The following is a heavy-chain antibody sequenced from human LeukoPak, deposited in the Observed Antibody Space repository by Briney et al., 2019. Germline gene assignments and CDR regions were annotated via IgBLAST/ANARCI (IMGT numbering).Heavy chain of an antibody. Sequence: GGSLRPSCAASGFTFSNFWMTWVRQAPGKGLEWVANIKEDGSENYYVDSVKGRFTISRDNAKNSLYLEMNSLRADDTAVYYCAREVVGTTGIVNYWGQGTLVTVSS. CDR2: IKEDGSEN. CDR3: AREVVGTTGIVNY. D-gene: IGHD1-26*01. V-gene: IGHV3-7*01. J-gene: IGHJ4*02. CDR1: GFTFSNFW.